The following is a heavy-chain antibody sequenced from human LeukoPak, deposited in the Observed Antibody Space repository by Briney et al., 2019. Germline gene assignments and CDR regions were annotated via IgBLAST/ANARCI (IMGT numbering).Heavy chain of an antibody. Sequence: GASVKVSCRASGFTFTSFGFSWVRQAPGQGLQWMGWINGYNGNTEYAQNLQGRVSMTRDISTSTVYMQLPSLRSDDTAVYYCARDIGSSSFQAGYHYYYMDVWGEGTTVTVSS. J-gene: IGHJ6*03. V-gene: IGHV1-18*01. CDR2: INGYNGNT. D-gene: IGHD6-6*01. CDR1: GFTFTSFG. CDR3: ARDIGSSSFQAGYHYYYMDV.